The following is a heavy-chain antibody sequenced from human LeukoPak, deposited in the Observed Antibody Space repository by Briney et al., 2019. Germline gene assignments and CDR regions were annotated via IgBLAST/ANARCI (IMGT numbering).Heavy chain of an antibody. CDR3: ARTYYYESGNSYNFDY. V-gene: IGHV2-70*17. D-gene: IGHD3-10*01. J-gene: IGHJ4*02. CDR1: GFSFSTSAVC. CDR2: IDWDDDK. Sequence: SGPALVKPPQTLTLTCTFSGFSFSTSAVCVSWIRQPPGKALEWLARIDWDDDKFYSTSLKTRLTISKDTSKNQVVLTMTNMDPVDTATYYCARTYYYESGNSYNFDYWGQGTLVTVSS.